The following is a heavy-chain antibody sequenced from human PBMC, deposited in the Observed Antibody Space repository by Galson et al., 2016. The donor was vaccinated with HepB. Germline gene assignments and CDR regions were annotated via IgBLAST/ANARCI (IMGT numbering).Heavy chain of an antibody. J-gene: IGHJ3*02. D-gene: IGHD3-22*01. V-gene: IGHV3-21*01. CDR1: GFSFSSYS. CDR2: ISSSSSYI. CDR3: ARGVGWYYYDSSGYLDAFDI. Sequence: SLRLSCAASGFSFSSYSMNWVRQAPGKGLEWVSSISSSSSYIYYADSVKGRFTISRDNAKNSLYLQMNSLRAEDTAVYYCARGVGWYYYDSSGYLDAFDIGGQGTMVTDSS.